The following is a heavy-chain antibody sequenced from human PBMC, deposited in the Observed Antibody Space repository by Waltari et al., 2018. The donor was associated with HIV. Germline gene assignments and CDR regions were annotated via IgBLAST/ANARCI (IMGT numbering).Heavy chain of an antibody. CDR2: IYTSGST. J-gene: IGHJ2*01. Sequence: QVQLQQSGPRLMKPSETLSLTCIFPGGSINSYYWNWLRQPAGKALEWIGRIYTSGSTKYNPSLKSRVSMSIATSKNQFSLNLTSVTAADTAVYYCARGTYYFDTSSGYPPLDLWGRGTLVTVSS. V-gene: IGHV4-4*07. CDR3: ARGTYYFDTSSGYPPLDL. D-gene: IGHD3-22*01. CDR1: GGSINSYY.